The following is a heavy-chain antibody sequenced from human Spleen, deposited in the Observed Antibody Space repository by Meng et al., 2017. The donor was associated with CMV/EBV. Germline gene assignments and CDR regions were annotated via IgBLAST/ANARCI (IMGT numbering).Heavy chain of an antibody. CDR2: INHSGST. D-gene: IGHD6-13*01. J-gene: IGHJ4*02. V-gene: IGHV4-34*01. CDR3: AREGYTSSRPFDY. CDR1: GGSLSDYY. Sequence: SETLSLTCAVYGGSLSDYYWSWIRQPPGKGLEWIGEINHSGSTNYNPSLKSRVTISIDTSKNQFSLKLTSVTAADTAVYYCAREGYTSSRPFDYWGLGTLVTVSS.